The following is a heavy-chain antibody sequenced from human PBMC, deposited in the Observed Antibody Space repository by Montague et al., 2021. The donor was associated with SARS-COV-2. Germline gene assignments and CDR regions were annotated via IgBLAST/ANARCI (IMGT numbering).Heavy chain of an antibody. J-gene: IGHJ4*02. Sequence: SLRLSCAASASTFSSHSMHWVRQAPGKGLEWVSGVSVSGDTTNYANSVKGRFTISRDNSKTTVYLQMNSLRVEDTAVYYCAETIGAVEPNFGYWGQGTLVTVSS. CDR2: VSVSGDTT. CDR1: ASTFSSHS. V-gene: IGHV3-23*01. CDR3: AETIGAVEPNFGY. D-gene: IGHD1-14*01.